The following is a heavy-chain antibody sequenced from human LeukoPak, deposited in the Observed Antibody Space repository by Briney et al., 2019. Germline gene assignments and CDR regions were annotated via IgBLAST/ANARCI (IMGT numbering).Heavy chain of an antibody. Sequence: SETLSLTCAVYGGSFSGYYWSWIRQPPGKGLEWIGEINHSGSTNYNPSLKSRVTISVDTSKNQFSLKLSSVTAADTAVYCCARVRGIIVPAATWFDPWGQGTLVTVSS. CDR3: ARVRGIIVPAATWFDP. V-gene: IGHV4-34*01. CDR1: GGSFSGYY. CDR2: INHSGST. D-gene: IGHD2-2*01. J-gene: IGHJ5*02.